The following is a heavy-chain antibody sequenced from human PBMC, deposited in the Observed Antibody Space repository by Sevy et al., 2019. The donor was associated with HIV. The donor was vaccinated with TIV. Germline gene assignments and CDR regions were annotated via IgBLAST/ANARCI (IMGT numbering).Heavy chain of an antibody. Sequence: GGSLRLSCAASGFTFSTYTMNWVRQAPGKGLEWVSSISSSSNYIYYADSMKGRFTISRDNANNSLYLQMNSLRAEDTAVYYCARPYGSGSWEAFDIWCQGTMVTVSS. CDR3: ARPYGSGSWEAFDI. CDR2: ISSSSNYI. V-gene: IGHV3-21*01. D-gene: IGHD3-10*01. J-gene: IGHJ3*02. CDR1: GFTFSTYT.